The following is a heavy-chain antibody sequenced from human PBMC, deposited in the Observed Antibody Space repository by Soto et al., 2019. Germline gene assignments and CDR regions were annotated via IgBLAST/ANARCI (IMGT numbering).Heavy chain of an antibody. Sequence: SETLSLTCAVYGGSFSGYYWSWIRQPPGKGLEWIGEINHSGSTNYNPSLKSRVTISVDTSKNQFSLKLSSVTAADTAVYYCARESACYGSSTSCYNWFDPWGQGTLVTVSS. CDR1: GGSFSGYY. CDR3: ARESACYGSSTSCYNWFDP. J-gene: IGHJ5*02. CDR2: INHSGST. V-gene: IGHV4-34*01. D-gene: IGHD2-2*01.